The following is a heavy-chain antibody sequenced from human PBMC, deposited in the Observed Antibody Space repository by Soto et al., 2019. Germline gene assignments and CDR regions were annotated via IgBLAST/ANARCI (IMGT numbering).Heavy chain of an antibody. J-gene: IGHJ4*02. CDR3: ARRDSGGFFRFFDS. CDR2: TGSGTGPG. V-gene: IGHV1-69*06. Sequence: QVQLVQSGTEVKKPGSSVKVSCKTSGGSLSTNPISWVRQAPGQGLEWMGGTGSGTGPGNHAQKFQGRLTVTTDKSTGTVYMELTNLSSEDTAVYYCARRDSGGFFRFFDSWGQGTLVTVSS. D-gene: IGHD2-15*01. CDR1: GGSLSTNP.